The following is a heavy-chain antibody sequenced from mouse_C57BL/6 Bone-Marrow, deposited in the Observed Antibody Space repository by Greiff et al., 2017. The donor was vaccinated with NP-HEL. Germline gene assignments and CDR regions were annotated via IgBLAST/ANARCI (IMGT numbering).Heavy chain of an antibody. CDR2: ISGGGGNT. V-gene: IGHV5-9*01. CDR3: ARRGLLWYLDY. J-gene: IGHJ4*01. D-gene: IGHD1-1*02. Sequence: DVMLVESGGGLVKPGGSLKLSCAASGFTFSSYTMSWVRQTPEKRLEWVATISGGGGNTYYPDSVKGRFTISRDNAKNTLYLQMSSLRSEDTALYYCARRGLLWYLDYWGQGTSVTVSS. CDR1: GFTFSSYT.